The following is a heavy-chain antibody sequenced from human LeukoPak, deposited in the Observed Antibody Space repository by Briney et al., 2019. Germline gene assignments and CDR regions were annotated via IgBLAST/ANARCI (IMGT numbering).Heavy chain of an antibody. CDR3: ARDDSGSYSVLGYYYGMDV. J-gene: IGHJ6*02. D-gene: IGHD1-26*01. Sequence: GGSLRLSCAASGFTFSSYGMHWVRQAPGKGLEWVSSISSSSSYIYYADSVKGRFTISRDNAKNSLYLQMNSLRAEDTAVYYCARDDSGSYSVLGYYYGMDVWGQGTTVTVSS. V-gene: IGHV3-21*01. CDR1: GFTFSSYG. CDR2: ISSSSSYI.